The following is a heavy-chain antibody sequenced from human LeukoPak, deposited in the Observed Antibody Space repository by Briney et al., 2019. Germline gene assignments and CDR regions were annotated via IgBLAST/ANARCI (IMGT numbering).Heavy chain of an antibody. D-gene: IGHD5-24*01. V-gene: IGHV3-53*01. Sequence: QPGGSLRLSCAASGFTVSSNYMSWVRQAPGKGLEWVSVIYSGGSTYYADSVKGRFTISSDNSKNTLYLQMNSLRAEDTAVYYCAKDRADGYSGYMDVWGKGTTVTVSS. CDR2: IYSGGST. J-gene: IGHJ6*03. CDR1: GFTVSSNY. CDR3: AKDRADGYSGYMDV.